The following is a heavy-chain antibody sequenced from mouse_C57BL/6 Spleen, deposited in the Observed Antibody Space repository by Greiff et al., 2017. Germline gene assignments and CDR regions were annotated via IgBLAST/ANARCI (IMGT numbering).Heavy chain of an antibody. V-gene: IGHV1-55*01. J-gene: IGHJ3*01. D-gene: IGHD3-2*02. CDR2: IYPGSGST. CDR1: GYTFTSYW. Sequence: VKLVESGAELVKPGASVKMSCKASGYTFTSYWITWVKQRPGQGLEWIGDIYPGSGSTNYNEKFKSKATLTVDTSSSTAYMQLSSLTSEDSAVYYCAREETAQAFAYWGQGTLVTVSA. CDR3: AREETAQAFAY.